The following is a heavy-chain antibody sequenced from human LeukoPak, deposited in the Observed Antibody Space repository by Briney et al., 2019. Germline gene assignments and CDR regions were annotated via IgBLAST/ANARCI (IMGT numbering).Heavy chain of an antibody. J-gene: IGHJ5*02. CDR1: GGSISSGGYS. V-gene: IGHV4-30-2*01. CDR2: IYHSGST. Sequence: SETLSLTCAVSGGSISSGGYSWSWIRQPPGKGLEWIGYIYHSGSTYYNPSLKSRVTISVDRSKNQFSLKLSSVTAADTAVYYCAREVPRPNWFDPWGQGTLVTVSS. CDR3: AREVPRPNWFDP.